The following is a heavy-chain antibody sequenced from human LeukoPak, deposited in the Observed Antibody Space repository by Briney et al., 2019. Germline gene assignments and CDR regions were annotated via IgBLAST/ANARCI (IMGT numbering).Heavy chain of an antibody. J-gene: IGHJ4*02. V-gene: IGHV3-11*04. D-gene: IGHD3-3*01. CDR3: ASVKLRFSEWLPHFDY. Sequence: GGSLRLSCAASGFTFSDYYMSWIRQAPGKGLEWVSYISSSGSTIYYADSVKGRFTISRDNAKNSLYLQMNSLRAEDTAVYYCASVKLRFSEWLPHFDYWGQGTLVTVSS. CDR2: ISSSGSTI. CDR1: GFTFSDYY.